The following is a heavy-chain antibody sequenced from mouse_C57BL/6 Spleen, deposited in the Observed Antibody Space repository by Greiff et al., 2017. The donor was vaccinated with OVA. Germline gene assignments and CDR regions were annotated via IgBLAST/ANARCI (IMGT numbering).Heavy chain of an antibody. CDR2: IWSGGST. J-gene: IGHJ1*03. D-gene: IGHD1-1*01. V-gene: IGHV2-2*01. CDR1: GFSLTSYG. Sequence: VQLQQSGPGLVQPSQSLSITCTVSGFSLTSYGVHWVRQSPGKGLEWLGVIWSGGSTAYNAAFISRLSISKDNSKRQVIFKMNSLQADNTGIYYCARNGYYGSSRYFDVWGTGTTVTVSS. CDR3: ARNGYYGSSRYFDV.